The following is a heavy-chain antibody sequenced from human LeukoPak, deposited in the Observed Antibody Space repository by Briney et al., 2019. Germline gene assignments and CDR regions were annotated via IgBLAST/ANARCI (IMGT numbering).Heavy chain of an antibody. CDR1: GYSFANYW. CDR2: IYPADSDT. CDR3: ARFAHSSGTYYATFDY. D-gene: IGHD3-10*01. J-gene: IGHJ4*02. Sequence: GASLQISCKGSGYSFANYWVGWVRQMPGKGLEWMGIIYPADSDTRYSPSFQGQVTLSADKSISTAYLQWSSLKASDTAMYYCARFAHSSGTYYATFDYWGQGTLVTVSS. V-gene: IGHV5-51*01.